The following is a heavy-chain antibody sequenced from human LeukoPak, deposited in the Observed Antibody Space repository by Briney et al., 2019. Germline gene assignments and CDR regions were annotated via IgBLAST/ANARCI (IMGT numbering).Heavy chain of an antibody. Sequence: ASVKVSCKASGYTFTSYGISWVRQATGQGLEWMGWMNPNSGNTGYAQKFQGRVTMTRNTSISTAYMELSSLRSEDTAVYYCARSPTFSYGDYVSDAFDIWGQGTMVTVSS. J-gene: IGHJ3*02. CDR3: ARSPTFSYGDYVSDAFDI. D-gene: IGHD4-17*01. CDR2: MNPNSGNT. CDR1: GYTFTSYG. V-gene: IGHV1-8*02.